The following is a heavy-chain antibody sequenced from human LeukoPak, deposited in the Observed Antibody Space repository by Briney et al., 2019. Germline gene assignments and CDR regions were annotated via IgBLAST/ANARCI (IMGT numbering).Heavy chain of an antibody. CDR1: GYTFTGYY. CDR3: ARERYYYDSSGYPDACDI. D-gene: IGHD3-22*01. J-gene: IGHJ3*02. V-gene: IGHV1-2*04. CDR2: INPNSGGT. Sequence: ASVKVSCKASGYTFTGYYMHWVRQAPGQGLEWMGWINPNSGGTNYAQKFQGWVTMTRDTSISTAYMELSRLRSDDTAVYYCARERYYYDSSGYPDACDIWGQGTMVTVSS.